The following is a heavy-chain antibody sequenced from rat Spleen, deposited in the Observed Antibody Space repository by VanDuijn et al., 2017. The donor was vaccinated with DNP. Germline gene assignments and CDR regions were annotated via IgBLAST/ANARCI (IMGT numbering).Heavy chain of an antibody. J-gene: IGHJ4*01. CDR3: ASYYYDGYYAMDA. CDR1: GYSITSSYR. D-gene: IGHD1-12*02. Sequence: EVQLQESGPGLVKTSQSLSLTCSVTGYSITSSYRWNWIRKFPGNKLEWMGSVNSAGTTNYNPSLRSRISITRDTSKNQVFLQVTSVTTEDTATYYCASYYYDGYYAMDAWGQGTSVTVSS. CDR2: VNSAGTT. V-gene: IGHV3-3*01.